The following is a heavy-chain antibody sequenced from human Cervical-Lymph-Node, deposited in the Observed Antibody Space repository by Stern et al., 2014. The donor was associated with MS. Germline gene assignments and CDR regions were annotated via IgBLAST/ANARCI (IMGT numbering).Heavy chain of an antibody. Sequence: QVQLQESGPGLVKPSETLSLTCTVSGGSISSGTYYWGWIRQTPREGLEWIGSIDYTRTTYFNPSLKGRVIISVDTSKNQFSLTRPSGTAADTALYYCARRQGPLIAARPFDFWGQGTLVTVSS. V-gene: IGHV4-39*01. D-gene: IGHD6-6*01. CDR1: GGSISSGTYY. J-gene: IGHJ4*02. CDR2: IDYTRTT. CDR3: ARRQGPLIAARPFDF.